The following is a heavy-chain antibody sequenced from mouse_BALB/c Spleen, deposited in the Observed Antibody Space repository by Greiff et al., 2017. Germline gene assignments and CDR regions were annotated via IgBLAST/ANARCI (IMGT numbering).Heavy chain of an antibody. Sequence: QVQLKQPGAELVKPGASVKLSCKASGYTFTSYWMHWVKQRPGQGLEWIGEIDPSDSYTNYNQKFKGKATLTVDKSSSTAYMQLSSLTSEDSAVYYCARGRNSLSWYFDVWGAGTTVTVSS. J-gene: IGHJ1*01. CDR3: ARGRNSLSWYFDV. CDR2: IDPSDSYT. V-gene: IGHV1-69*02. CDR1: GYTFTSYW.